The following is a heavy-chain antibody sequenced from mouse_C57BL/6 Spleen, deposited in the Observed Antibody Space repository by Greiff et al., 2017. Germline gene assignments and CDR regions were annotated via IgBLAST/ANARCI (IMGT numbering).Heavy chain of an antibody. CDR1: GFTFSSYA. Sequence: EVQGVESGGGLVKPGGSLKLSCAASGFTFSSYAMSWVRQTPEKRLEWVATISDGGSYTYYPDNVKGRFTISRDNAKNNLYLQMSHLKSEDTAMYYCAREREGITTVKGDFDYWGQGTTLTVSS. D-gene: IGHD1-1*01. J-gene: IGHJ2*01. V-gene: IGHV5-4*01. CDR3: AREREGITTVKGDFDY. CDR2: ISDGGSYT.